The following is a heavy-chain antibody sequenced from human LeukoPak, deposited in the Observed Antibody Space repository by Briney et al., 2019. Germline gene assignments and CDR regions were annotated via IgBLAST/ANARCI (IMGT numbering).Heavy chain of an antibody. CDR1: DFAFSNYA. Sequence: PGGSLRLSCETSDFAFSNYAMSWVRQAPGKGLEWVSAISGSGGSTYYADSVKGRFTISRDNSKNTLYLQMNSLRAEDTAVYYCATLWGYHYFDYWGQGTLVTVSS. CDR3: ATLWGYHYFDY. J-gene: IGHJ4*02. D-gene: IGHD7-27*01. CDR2: ISGSGGST. V-gene: IGHV3-23*01.